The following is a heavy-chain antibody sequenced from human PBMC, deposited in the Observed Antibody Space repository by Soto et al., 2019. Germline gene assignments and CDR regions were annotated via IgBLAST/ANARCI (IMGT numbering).Heavy chain of an antibody. CDR3: ARDASGPFDY. Sequence: GGSLRLSCATSGFTFTDYYMTWIRQAPGKGLEWLSYISTSGSTIFYTDSVRGRFTISRDNSKNTLYLQMDRLRVDDTAVYFCARDASGPFDYWGQGTLVTVSS. CDR2: ISTSGSTI. D-gene: IGHD6-19*01. CDR1: GFTFTDYY. J-gene: IGHJ4*02. V-gene: IGHV3-11*01.